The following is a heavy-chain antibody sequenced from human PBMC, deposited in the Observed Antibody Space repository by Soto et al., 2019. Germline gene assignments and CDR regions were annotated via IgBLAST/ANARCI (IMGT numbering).Heavy chain of an antibody. J-gene: IGHJ5*02. Sequence: SGPTLVNPTQTLTLTCTFSGFSLSTSGMCVSWIRQPPGKALEWLALIDWDDDKYYSTSLKTRLTISKDTSKNQVVLTMTNMDPVDTATYYCERTVIAVDSVDWFDPWGQGTLVTVSS. CDR1: GFSLSTSGMC. D-gene: IGHD6-19*01. CDR3: ERTVIAVDSVDWFDP. CDR2: IDWDDDK. V-gene: IGHV2-70*01.